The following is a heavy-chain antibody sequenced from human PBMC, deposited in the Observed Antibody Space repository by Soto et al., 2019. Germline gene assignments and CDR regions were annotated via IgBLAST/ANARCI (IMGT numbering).Heavy chain of an antibody. D-gene: IGHD2-21*01. CDR3: ASQRSVGVNDVFDI. CDR1: GGSISSSSYY. CDR2: IYYSGST. V-gene: IGHV4-39*01. J-gene: IGHJ3*02. Sequence: PSETLSPTCTVSGGSISSSSYYWGWILQPPGKGLEWIGSIYYSGSTYYNPSLKSRVTISVDTSKNQFSLKLCSVTAADTAVYYCASQRSVGVNDVFDIWGEGKMVTV.